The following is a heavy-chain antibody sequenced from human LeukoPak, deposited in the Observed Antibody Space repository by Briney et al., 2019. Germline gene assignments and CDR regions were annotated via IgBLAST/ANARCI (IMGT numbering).Heavy chain of an antibody. V-gene: IGHV1-18*01. J-gene: IGHJ4*02. Sequence: ASVTVSCKASGYPFTNYGLTWVRQAPGQGLEWVGWITSYNGNTDTAQRFQGRVTMTTDTSTSTAYMELRGLRSDDTAVYYCARRELSASYSFFDYWGQGTLVTVSS. CDR2: ITSYNGNT. CDR3: ARRELSASYSFFDY. CDR1: GYPFTNYG. D-gene: IGHD1-26*01.